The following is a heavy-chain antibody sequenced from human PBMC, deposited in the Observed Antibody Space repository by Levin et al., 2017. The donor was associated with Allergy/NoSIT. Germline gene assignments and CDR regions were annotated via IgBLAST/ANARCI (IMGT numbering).Heavy chain of an antibody. D-gene: IGHD3-10*01. V-gene: IGHV3-30*18. CDR3: AKYGPSMVRGVITPDADY. CDR1: GFTFSSYG. Sequence: GESLKISCAASGFTFSSYGMHWVRQAPGKGLEWVAVISYDGSNKYYADSAKGRFTISRDNSKNTLYLQMNSLRAEDTAVYYCAKYGPSMVRGVITPDADYWGQGTLVTVSS. J-gene: IGHJ4*02. CDR2: ISYDGSNK.